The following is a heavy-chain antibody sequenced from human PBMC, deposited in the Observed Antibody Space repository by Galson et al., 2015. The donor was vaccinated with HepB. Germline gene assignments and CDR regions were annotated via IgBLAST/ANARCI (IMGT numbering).Heavy chain of an antibody. Sequence: SVKVSCKASGYTFTSYAMHWVRQAPGQRLEWMGWINAGNGNTKYSQKFQGRVTITRDTSASTAYMELSSLRSEDTAVYYCARSVDTVTTVFGYWGQGTLVTVSS. CDR3: ARSVDTVTTVFGY. D-gene: IGHD4-17*01. CDR1: GYTFTSYA. CDR2: INAGNGNT. J-gene: IGHJ4*02. V-gene: IGHV1-3*01.